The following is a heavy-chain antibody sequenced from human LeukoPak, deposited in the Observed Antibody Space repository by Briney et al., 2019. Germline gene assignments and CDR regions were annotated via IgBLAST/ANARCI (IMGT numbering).Heavy chain of an antibody. D-gene: IGHD6-13*01. CDR2: ISSSSSYI. CDR3: ARISSGIAAAGTGGNFDY. J-gene: IGHJ4*02. V-gene: IGHV3-21*01. Sequence: PGGSLRLSCAASGFTFSSYSMNWVRQAPGKGLEWVSSISSSSSYIYYADSVKGRFTISRDNAKNSLYLQMNSLRAEDTAVYYCARISSGIAAAGTGGNFDYWGQGTLVTVSS. CDR1: GFTFSSYS.